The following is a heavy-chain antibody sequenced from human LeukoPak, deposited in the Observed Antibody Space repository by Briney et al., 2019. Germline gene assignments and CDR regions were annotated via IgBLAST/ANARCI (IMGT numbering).Heavy chain of an antibody. J-gene: IGHJ4*02. CDR1: GCSISNTNL. Sequence: PAGTLSLTCGVSGCSISNTNLWRWVRHYRGQGLEWIRESSLTGRTHYNPSVESRVTVSLDKSKNQLSLNLTSVTAADTAVYFCSRENGAFSPFGYWGQGILVTVLS. CDR2: SSLTGRT. V-gene: IGHV4-4*01. D-gene: IGHD3-16*01. CDR3: SRENGAFSPFGY.